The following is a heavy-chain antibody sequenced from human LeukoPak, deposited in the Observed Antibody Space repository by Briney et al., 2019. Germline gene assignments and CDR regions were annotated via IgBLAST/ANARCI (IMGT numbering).Heavy chain of an antibody. CDR1: GGSISSYY. D-gene: IGHD3-22*01. CDR2: IYTSGST. Sequence: SETLSLTCTVSGGSISSYYWSWIRQPAGKGLEWIGRIYTSGSTNYNLSLKSRVTMSVDTSKNQFSLKLSSVTAADTAVYYCARGDDSSGYLTNFDYWGQGTLVTVSS. CDR3: ARGDDSSGYLTNFDY. J-gene: IGHJ4*02. V-gene: IGHV4-4*07.